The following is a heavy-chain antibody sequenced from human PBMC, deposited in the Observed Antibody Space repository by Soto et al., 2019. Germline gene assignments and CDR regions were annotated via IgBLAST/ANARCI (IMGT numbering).Heavy chain of an antibody. D-gene: IGHD6-13*01. Sequence: GESLKISCEASGYTFNTYWIGWVRQMPGRGLEWMGIIYPGDSDTRYSPSFQGQVTISADKSISTAYLQWSSLKASDTAMYYCARRLGSSRYYFDSWGQGTLVTVSS. CDR1: GYTFNTYW. J-gene: IGHJ4*02. CDR3: ARRLGSSRYYFDS. V-gene: IGHV5-51*01. CDR2: IYPGDSDT.